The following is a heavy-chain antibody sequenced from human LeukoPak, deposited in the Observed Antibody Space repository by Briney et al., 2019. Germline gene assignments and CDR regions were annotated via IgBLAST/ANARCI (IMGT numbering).Heavy chain of an antibody. CDR2: VSSSSNII. D-gene: IGHD1-26*01. CDR3: ARASGSDWGFDY. CDR1: RFTFSSYS. Sequence: GGSLRLSCAASRFTFSSYSMNWVRQAPGKGLEWVSYVSSSSNIIYYADSVKGRFTISRDNAKNSLYLQMNSLRDEDTAVYYCARASGSDWGFDYWGQGAQVTVSS. V-gene: IGHV3-48*02. J-gene: IGHJ4*02.